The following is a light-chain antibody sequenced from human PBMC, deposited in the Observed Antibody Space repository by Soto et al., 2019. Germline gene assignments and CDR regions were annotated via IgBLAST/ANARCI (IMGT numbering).Light chain of an antibody. CDR3: SSYTSSSTWV. CDR2: DVS. J-gene: IGLJ3*02. CDR1: SSDVGGYNY. Sequence: QSVLTQPASVSGSPGQSIAISCTGTSSDVGGYNYVSWYQQHPGKTPNLMIYDVSNRPSGVSNRFCGSKSGNTASLTISGLQAEDEADYYCSSYTSSSTWVFGVGTKVTVL. V-gene: IGLV2-14*01.